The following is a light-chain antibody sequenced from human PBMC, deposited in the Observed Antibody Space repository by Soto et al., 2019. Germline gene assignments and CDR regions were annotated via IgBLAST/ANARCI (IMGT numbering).Light chain of an antibody. CDR3: QQYGSSPWT. J-gene: IGKJ1*01. Sequence: EIVLTQSPGTLSLSPRERATLSCRASQSVSSSYLAWYQQKPGQAPRPLIYGATGRAIGIPDRFSGSGSGTDVALAISRLAPEDFGVYYCQQYGSSPWTFGQGTKVEIK. CDR1: QSVSSSY. V-gene: IGKV3-20*01. CDR2: GAT.